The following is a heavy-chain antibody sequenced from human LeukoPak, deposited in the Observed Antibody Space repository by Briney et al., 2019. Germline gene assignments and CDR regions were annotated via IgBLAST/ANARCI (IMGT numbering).Heavy chain of an antibody. J-gene: IGHJ6*03. D-gene: IGHD6-13*01. CDR1: GGSFSGYY. V-gene: IGHV4-34*01. Sequence: PSETLSLTCAVYGGSFSGYYWSWIRQPPGKGLEWIGEINHSGSTNYNPSLKSRVTISVDTSKNQFSLKLSSVTAADTAAYYCARWYSSSWYGYYYYMDVWGKGTTVTVSS. CDR2: INHSGST. CDR3: ARWYSSSWYGYYYYMDV.